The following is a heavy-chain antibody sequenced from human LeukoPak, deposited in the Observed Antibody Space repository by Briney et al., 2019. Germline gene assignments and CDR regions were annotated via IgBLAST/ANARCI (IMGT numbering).Heavy chain of an antibody. CDR3: ATSLFDGGGPRSFDY. Sequence: PGRSLRLSCAASGFTFRSYGIHWVRQAPGKGLEWVAVIWYDGSNKFYADSVKGRFTISRDNSKNTLSLQMNSLRAEDTAVYYCATSLFDGGGPRSFDYWGQGTLVTVSS. V-gene: IGHV3-33*01. J-gene: IGHJ4*02. CDR2: IWYDGSNK. CDR1: GFTFRSYG. D-gene: IGHD2-21*01.